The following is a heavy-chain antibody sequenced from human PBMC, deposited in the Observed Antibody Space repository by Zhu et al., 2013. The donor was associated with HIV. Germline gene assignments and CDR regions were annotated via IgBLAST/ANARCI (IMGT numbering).Heavy chain of an antibody. J-gene: IGHJ4*02. CDR3: ARSYYYDSRGYLALFDY. V-gene: IGHV1-69*01. CDR2: IIPISGTT. CDR1: GSTLSEVT. D-gene: IGHD3-22*01. Sequence: QVQVVQSGAEVKKPGASVKVSCKLSGSTLSEVTVHWVRQAPGQGLEWMGGIIPISGTTNYAQTFQGRVTITADESTSTAYMELSSLRSEDTAVYYCARSYYYDSRGYLALFDYWGQGTLVTVSS.